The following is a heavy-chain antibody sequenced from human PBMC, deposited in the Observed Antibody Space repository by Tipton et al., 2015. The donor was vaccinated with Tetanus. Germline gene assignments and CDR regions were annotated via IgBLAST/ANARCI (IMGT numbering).Heavy chain of an antibody. D-gene: IGHD2-15*01. CDR3: ARGRGRGAFDL. Sequence: GSLRLSCVASGVNVTRNYMSWVRQAPGKGLEWVSVIYSGGDTFYIDSVKGRFTVSRDNAKESLFLEMNSLRAEDTAVYYCARGRGRGAFDLWGQGTMVTVSS. CDR2: IYSGGDT. J-gene: IGHJ3*01. CDR1: GVNVTRNY. V-gene: IGHV3-53*01.